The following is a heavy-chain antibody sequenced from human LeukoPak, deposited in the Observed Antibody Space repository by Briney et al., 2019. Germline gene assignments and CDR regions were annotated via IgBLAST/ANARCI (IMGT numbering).Heavy chain of an antibody. V-gene: IGHV1-2*02. D-gene: IGHD3-9*01. J-gene: IGHJ4*02. CDR1: GFSFSGYY. Sequence: GASVKVSCKASGFSFSGYYMHWVRQAPGQGLEWMAWINPNTGGTHYAQKFQGRVTVTRDTSISTAYLELSRLRSDDTAVYYCAREELRLTGTPLAYWGQGTLVTVSS. CDR2: INPNTGGT. CDR3: AREELRLTGTPLAY.